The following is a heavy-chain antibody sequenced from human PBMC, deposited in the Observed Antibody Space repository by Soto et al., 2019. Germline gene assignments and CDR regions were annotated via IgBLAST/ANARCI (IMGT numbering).Heavy chain of an antibody. CDR3: AKGAAYHYDNSGDGFYFEY. V-gene: IGHV3-23*01. CDR2: ISGSGVST. J-gene: IGHJ4*02. Sequence: EVQLLESGGGLVQPGGSLRLSCAASGFPFSSYAMSWVRQAPGKGLEWVSNISGSGVSTHYADSVKGRVTISRDNSKNTLYLQMNSLRAEDTAVYYCAKGAAYHYDNSGDGFYFEYWGQGTLVTVSS. D-gene: IGHD3-22*01. CDR1: GFPFSSYA.